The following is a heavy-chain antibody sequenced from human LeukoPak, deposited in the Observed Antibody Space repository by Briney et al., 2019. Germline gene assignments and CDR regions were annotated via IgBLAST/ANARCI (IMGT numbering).Heavy chain of an antibody. CDR3: ASEEMATMAAGAFDI. V-gene: IGHV1-18*01. Sequence: ASVKVSCKASGYTFTSYGISWVRQAPGQGLEWMGWISAYNGNTNYAQKFQGRVTMTRDTSISTAYMELSRLRSDDTAVYYCASEEMATMAAGAFDIWGQGTMVTVSS. CDR2: ISAYNGNT. CDR1: GYTFTSYG. D-gene: IGHD5-24*01. J-gene: IGHJ3*02.